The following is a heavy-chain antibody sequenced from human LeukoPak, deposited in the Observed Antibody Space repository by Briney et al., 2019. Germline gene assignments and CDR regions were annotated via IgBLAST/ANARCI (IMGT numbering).Heavy chain of an antibody. CDR2: IYHSGST. CDR1: GYSISSGYY. V-gene: IGHV4-38-2*01. CDR3: ARSRASIFGVVGNWFDP. J-gene: IGHJ5*02. Sequence: SETLSLTCAVSGYSISSGYYWAWIRQPPGKGLEWSGSIYHSGSTYYNPSLKSRVTISVDTSKNQFSLKLSSVTAADTAVYYCARSRASIFGVVGNWFDPWGQGTLVTVSS. D-gene: IGHD3-3*01.